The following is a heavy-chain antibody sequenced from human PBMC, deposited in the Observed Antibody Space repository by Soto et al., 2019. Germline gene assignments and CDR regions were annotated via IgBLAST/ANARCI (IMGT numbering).Heavy chain of an antibody. CDR1: GFTFSSYA. CDR3: AKLGYCSSTSCYARYYFDY. D-gene: IGHD2-2*01. J-gene: IGHJ4*02. CDR2: ISGSGGST. Sequence: PGGSLRLSCAASGFTFSSYAMSWVRQAPGKGLEWVSAISGSGGSTYYADSVKGRFTISRDNSKNTLYLQMNSLRAEDTAVYYCAKLGYCSSTSCYARYYFDYWGQGTLVTVSS. V-gene: IGHV3-23*01.